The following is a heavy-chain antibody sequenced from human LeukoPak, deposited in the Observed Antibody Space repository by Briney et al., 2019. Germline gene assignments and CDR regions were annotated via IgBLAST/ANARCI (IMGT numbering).Heavy chain of an antibody. Sequence: SETLSLTCAVSGGSISSGGYSWSWIRQPPGKGLEWIRYIYHSGSTYYNPSLKSRVTISVDRSKNQFSLKLSSVTAADTAVYYCARGPLVSSGSYPLDYWGQGTLVTVSS. CDR2: IYHSGST. D-gene: IGHD1-26*01. J-gene: IGHJ4*02. V-gene: IGHV4-30-2*01. CDR1: GGSISSGGYS. CDR3: ARGPLVSSGSYPLDY.